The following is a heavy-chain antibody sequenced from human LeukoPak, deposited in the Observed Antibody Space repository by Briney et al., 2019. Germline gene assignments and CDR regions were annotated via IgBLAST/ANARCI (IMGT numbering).Heavy chain of an antibody. CDR3: ARRGLVPAFDI. V-gene: IGHV3-74*03. Sequence: GGSLRLSCAASGFTFSSYWMHWVRQAPGKGLVWISRINSDGNTTTYADSVKGRFTISRGNAKNTLYLQMNSLRADDTAVYYCARRGLVPAFDIWGQGTRVTVSS. D-gene: IGHD3-10*02. J-gene: IGHJ3*02. CDR2: INSDGNTT. CDR1: GFTFSSYW.